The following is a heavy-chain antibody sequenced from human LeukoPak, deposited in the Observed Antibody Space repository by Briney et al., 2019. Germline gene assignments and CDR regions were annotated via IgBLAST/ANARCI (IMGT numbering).Heavy chain of an antibody. CDR2: ISAYNGNT. J-gene: IGHJ4*02. CDR1: GYTFTSYG. Sequence: ASVKVSCKASGYTFTSYGISWVRQAPGQGLEWMGWISAYNGNTNYAQKLQGRVTMTRDTSTSTVYMELSSLRSEDTAVYYCAREQQLWFYYWGQGILVTVSS. V-gene: IGHV1-18*01. CDR3: AREQQLWFYY. D-gene: IGHD5-18*01.